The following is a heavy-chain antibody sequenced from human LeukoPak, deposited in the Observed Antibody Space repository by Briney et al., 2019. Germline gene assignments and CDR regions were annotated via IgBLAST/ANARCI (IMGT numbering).Heavy chain of an antibody. CDR3: ATVLYTIFGVVKNWFDP. D-gene: IGHD3-3*01. J-gene: IGHJ5*02. CDR1: GYTLTELS. Sequence: GASVKVSCKVSGYTLTELSMHWVRQAPGKGLEWMGGFDPEDGETIYAQKFQGRVTMTEDTSTDTAYMELSSLRSEDTAVYYCATVLYTIFGVVKNWFDPWGQGTLVTVSS. CDR2: FDPEDGET. V-gene: IGHV1-24*01.